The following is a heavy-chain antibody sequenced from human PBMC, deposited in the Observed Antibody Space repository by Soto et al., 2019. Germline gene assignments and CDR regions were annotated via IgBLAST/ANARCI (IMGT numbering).Heavy chain of an antibody. CDR2: HNGYNGQT. CDR3: AGPHDRAGLGT. D-gene: IGHD1-1*01. CDR1: ENTFSTYL. J-gene: IGHJ5*02. V-gene: IGHV1-3*01. Sequence: ASVKVSCKASENTFSTYLVHWVRQVHGQGLEWMGWHNGYNGQTEYSQKLQGRVTITRDTSAKTAYLELRSLTSEDTAAYYCAGPHDRAGLGTWGQGTLVTVSS.